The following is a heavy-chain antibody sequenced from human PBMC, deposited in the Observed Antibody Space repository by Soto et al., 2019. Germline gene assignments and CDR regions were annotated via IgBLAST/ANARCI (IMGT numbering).Heavy chain of an antibody. Sequence: SVKVSCKASGDTFSSYAISWVRQAPGQGLEWMGGIIPIFGTANYAQKFQGRVTITADESTSTAYMELSSLRSEDTAMYYCARGFTIAAAGVDYYYAMDVWGQGTTVTVSS. D-gene: IGHD6-13*01. V-gene: IGHV1-69*13. J-gene: IGHJ6*02. CDR2: IIPIFGTA. CDR3: ARGFTIAAAGVDYYYAMDV. CDR1: GDTFSSYA.